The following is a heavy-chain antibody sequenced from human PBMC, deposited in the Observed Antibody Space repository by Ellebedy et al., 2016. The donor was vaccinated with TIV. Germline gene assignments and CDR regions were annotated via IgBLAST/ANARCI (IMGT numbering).Heavy chain of an antibody. Sequence: PGGSLRLSCAVSGFSFSSYSMNWVRQAPGKGLEWVSYISSSSSTIYYADSVKGRFTISRDSAKNSLSLQMNSLRDEDTAVYYCAREYSSSSGRSLDYWGQGTLVTVSS. CDR2: ISSSSSTI. CDR1: GFSFSSYS. D-gene: IGHD6-6*01. CDR3: AREYSSSSGRSLDY. V-gene: IGHV3-48*02. J-gene: IGHJ4*02.